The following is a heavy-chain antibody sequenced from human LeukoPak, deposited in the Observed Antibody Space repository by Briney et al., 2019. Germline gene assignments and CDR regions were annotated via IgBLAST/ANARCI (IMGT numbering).Heavy chain of an antibody. D-gene: IGHD3-3*01. V-gene: IGHV6-1*01. CDR3: ARECYDTFHQ. J-gene: IGHJ4*02. CDR2: TYYRSKWYN. CDR1: GDSVTSNTIA. Sequence: SQTLTLTCAISGDSVTSNTIAWNWIRQSPSRGLEWLGRTYYRSKWYNDYAVSVKSRITINPDTSKNQFSLQLNSVTPEDTAVYYCARECYDTFHQWGEETLVTVSS.